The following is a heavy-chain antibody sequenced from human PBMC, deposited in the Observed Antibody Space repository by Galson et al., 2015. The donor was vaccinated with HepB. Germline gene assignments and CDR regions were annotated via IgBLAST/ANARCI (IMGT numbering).Heavy chain of an antibody. D-gene: IGHD5-12*01. Sequence: SLRLSCAASTFIFSTYSMDWVRQAPGKGLEWVSYISSSRTTIYYADSVKGRSTISRDNAKNSLYLQMNSLRAEDTAVYYFGFLRGYDLKPLDYWGQGTLVTVSS. CDR2: ISSSRTTI. CDR3: GFLRGYDLKPLDY. V-gene: IGHV3-48*04. CDR1: TFIFSTYS. J-gene: IGHJ4*02.